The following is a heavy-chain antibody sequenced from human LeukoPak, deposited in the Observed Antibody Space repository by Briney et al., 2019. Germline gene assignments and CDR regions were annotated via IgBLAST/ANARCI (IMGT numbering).Heavy chain of an antibody. CDR3: AREITVTRPFDR. CDR2: ISASGST. CDR1: NGSISIYY. D-gene: IGHD4-17*01. Sequence: SETLSLTCTVSNGSISIYYWSWVRQPAGKGLEWIGRISASGSTNYNPSLKSRVTMSLDTSKNQFSLKLSSVTAADTAVYYCAREITVTRPFDRWGPGTLVTVSS. J-gene: IGHJ4*02. V-gene: IGHV4-4*07.